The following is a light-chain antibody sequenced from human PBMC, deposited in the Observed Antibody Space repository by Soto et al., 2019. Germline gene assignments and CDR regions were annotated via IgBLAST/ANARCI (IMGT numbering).Light chain of an antibody. Sequence: DVQMTQSPSPLSASIGERITISCQANQSISNFLAWYQQKPGKAPKLLIYDASTLDSGVPSRFSGSGSGTEFTLTISSLQPDDVATYYCQHYNSYSEAFGQGTKVDIK. V-gene: IGKV1-5*01. J-gene: IGKJ1*01. CDR1: QSISNF. CDR3: QHYNSYSEA. CDR2: DAS.